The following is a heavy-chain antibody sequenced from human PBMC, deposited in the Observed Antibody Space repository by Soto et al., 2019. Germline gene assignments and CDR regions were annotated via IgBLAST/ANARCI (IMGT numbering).Heavy chain of an antibody. D-gene: IGHD3-10*01. J-gene: IGHJ4*02. V-gene: IGHV3-23*01. CDR1: GFTFSSYA. CDR2: ISGGGGST. CDR3: AKGGRTRGGGYFDF. Sequence: EVQLLESGGGLVQPGGSLRLSCAASGFTFSSYAMSWVRQAPGKGLAWVSAISGGGGSTYYADSVKGRFTISSDNSKNTLYLQMNSLRAEDTAVYYCAKGGRTRGGGYFDFWGQGTLVTVSS.